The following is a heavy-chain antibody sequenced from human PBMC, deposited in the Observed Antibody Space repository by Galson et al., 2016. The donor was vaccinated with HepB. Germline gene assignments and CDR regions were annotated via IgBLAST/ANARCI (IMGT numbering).Heavy chain of an antibody. J-gene: IGHJ6*02. Sequence: SVNVSCKAPAYTFTNYYIHWVRQAPGQGLEWMGLINPRGDTTTYAQNFQGRVTMTRDTSTSSVHMELSSLRSEDTAVYYCAREPHGRTGYSYYDYGMDVWGQGTTITVSS. D-gene: IGHD2-15*01. CDR3: AREPHGRTGYSYYDYGMDV. V-gene: IGHV1-46*01. CDR2: INPRGDTT. CDR1: AYTFTNYY.